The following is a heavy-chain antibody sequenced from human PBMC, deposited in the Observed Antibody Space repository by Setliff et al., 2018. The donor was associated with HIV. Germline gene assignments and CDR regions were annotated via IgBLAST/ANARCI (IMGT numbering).Heavy chain of an antibody. CDR1: GYVFTSCW. J-gene: IGHJ6*02. CDR2: IYPGNSDT. V-gene: IGHV5-51*01. CDR3: TRHSGSSPIAYFGMDV. Sequence: PGESLKISCKTSGYVFTSCWIGWVRQTPGKGLEWVGTIYPGNSDTRYSPSFQGQVTISADQSTSTTYLHWSSLKASDTAMYYCTRHSGSSPIAYFGMDVWGQGTTVTVSS. D-gene: IGHD3-10*01.